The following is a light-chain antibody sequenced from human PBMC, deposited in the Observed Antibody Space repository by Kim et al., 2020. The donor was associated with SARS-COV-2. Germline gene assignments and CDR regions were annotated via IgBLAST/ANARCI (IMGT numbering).Light chain of an antibody. Sequence: PGRSVPIPSTGTSSDVGGYNFASGYQQPPGKAPKLMIYEVSKRPSGVPDRFSGSKSGNTASLTVSGLQAEDEADYYCFSFAGSTYVFGTGTKVTVL. CDR2: EVS. J-gene: IGLJ1*01. CDR3: FSFAGSTYV. CDR1: SSDVGGYNF. V-gene: IGLV2-8*01.